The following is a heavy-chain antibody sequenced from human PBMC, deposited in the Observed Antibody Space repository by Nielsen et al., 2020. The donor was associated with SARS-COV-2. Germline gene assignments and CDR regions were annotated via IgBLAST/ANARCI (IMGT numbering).Heavy chain of an antibody. D-gene: IGHD6-13*01. CDR2: IWYDGSNK. J-gene: IGHJ4*02. CDR1: GFTFSSYG. CDR3: ARDHGIAAADTPTDY. V-gene: IGHV3-33*01. Sequence: GGSLRLSCAASGFTFSSYGMHWVRQAPGKGLEWVAVIWYDGSNKYYADSVKGRFTISRDNSKNTLYLQMNSLRAEDTAVYYCARDHGIAAADTPTDYWGQGTLVTVSS.